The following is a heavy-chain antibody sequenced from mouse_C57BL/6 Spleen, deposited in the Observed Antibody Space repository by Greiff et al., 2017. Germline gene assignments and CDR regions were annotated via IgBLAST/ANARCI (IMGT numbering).Heavy chain of an antibody. CDR3: AREEVFITTVVGYWYFDV. V-gene: IGHV1-82*01. Sequence: VQLQQSGPELVKPGASVKISCKASGYAFSSSWMNWVKQRPGKGLEWIGRIYPGDGDTNYNGKFKGKATLTADKSSSTAYMQLSSLTSEDSAVYFCAREEVFITTVVGYWYFDVWGTGTTVTVSS. CDR1: GYAFSSSW. J-gene: IGHJ1*03. CDR2: IYPGDGDT. D-gene: IGHD1-1*01.